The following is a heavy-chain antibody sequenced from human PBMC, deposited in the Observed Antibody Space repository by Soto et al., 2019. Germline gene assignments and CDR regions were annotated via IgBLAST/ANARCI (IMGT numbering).Heavy chain of an antibody. CDR1: GGTFSSYA. CDR2: IIPIFGTA. V-gene: IGHV1-69*13. Sequence: SVKVSCKASGGTFSSYAISWVRQAPGQGLEWMGGIIPIFGTANYAQKFQGRVTITADESTSTAYMELSSLRSEDTAVYYCARNYYDSSGYLDYYGMDVWGQGTTVTVSS. J-gene: IGHJ6*02. D-gene: IGHD3-22*01. CDR3: ARNYYDSSGYLDYYGMDV.